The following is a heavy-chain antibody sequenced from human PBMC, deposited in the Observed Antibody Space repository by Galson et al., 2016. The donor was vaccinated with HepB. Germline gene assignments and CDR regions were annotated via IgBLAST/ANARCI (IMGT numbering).Heavy chain of an antibody. CDR2: ISSSRGYT. CDR3: ARAPMLRGVIMTTPFDY. D-gene: IGHD3-10*01. Sequence: SLRLSCAASGFTFSEYYMSWVRQAPGKGLECVSYISSSRGYTHYAKSVKGRFTISRDNAKNTLYLEMNSLSAADTAVYYCARAPMLRGVIMTTPFDYWGQGTLVTVSS. J-gene: IGHJ4*02. V-gene: IGHV3-11*05. CDR1: GFTFSEYY.